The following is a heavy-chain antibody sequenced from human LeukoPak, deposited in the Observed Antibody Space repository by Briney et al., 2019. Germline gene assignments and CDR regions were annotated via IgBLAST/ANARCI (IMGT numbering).Heavy chain of an antibody. V-gene: IGHV3-48*01. CDR3: ARDHLKVGAPDY. D-gene: IGHD1-26*01. Sequence: PGGSLRLSCAPSGFTFSSYSMNWVRQAPGKGLEWVSYISSSSSTIYYAGSVKGRFTISRDNAKNSLYLQMNSLRAEDTAVYYCARDHLKVGAPDYWGQGTLVTISS. CDR2: ISSSSSTI. CDR1: GFTFSSYS. J-gene: IGHJ4*02.